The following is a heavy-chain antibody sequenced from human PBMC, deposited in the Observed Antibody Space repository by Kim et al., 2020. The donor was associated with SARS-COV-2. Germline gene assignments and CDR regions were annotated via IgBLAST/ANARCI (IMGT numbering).Heavy chain of an antibody. D-gene: IGHD3-3*01. CDR2: INHSGSI. CDR3: ARVAPYSEDY. V-gene: IGHV4-34*01. Sequence: SETLSLTCAVYGGSFSGYYWSWIRQPPGKGLEWIGEINHSGSINYNPSLKSRVTISVDTSKNQFSLKVSSVTAADTAVYYCARVAPYSEDYWGQGTLVTV. CDR1: GGSFSGYY. J-gene: IGHJ4*02.